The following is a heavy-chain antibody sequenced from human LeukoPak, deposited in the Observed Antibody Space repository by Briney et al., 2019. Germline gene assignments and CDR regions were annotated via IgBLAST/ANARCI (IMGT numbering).Heavy chain of an antibody. J-gene: IGHJ5*02. CDR1: GFTFDDYG. CDR2: INWNGGST. D-gene: IGHD3-22*01. V-gene: IGHV3-20*04. Sequence: GGSLRLSCAASGFTFDDYGMSWVRQVPGKGLEWVSGINWNGGSTGYADSVKGRFTISRDNSKNTLYLQMNSLRAEDTAVYYCAKAFYPSYYYDSSIEHTNWFDPWGQGTLVTVSS. CDR3: AKAFYPSYYYDSSIEHTNWFDP.